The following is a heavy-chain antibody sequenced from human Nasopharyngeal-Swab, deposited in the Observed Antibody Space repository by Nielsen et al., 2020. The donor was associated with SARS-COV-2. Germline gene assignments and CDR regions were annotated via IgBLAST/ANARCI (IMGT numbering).Heavy chain of an antibody. J-gene: IGHJ6*02. D-gene: IGHD5-18*01. CDR1: GFTFSSYS. CDR2: ISSSSSTL. Sequence: GESLKISCAASGFTFSSYSMNWVRQAPGKGPEWVSYISSSSSTLYYADSVKGRFTISRDNAKNSLYLQMNSLRDEDTAVYYCARRDTGGMDVWGQGTTVTVSS. CDR3: ARRDTGGMDV. V-gene: IGHV3-48*02.